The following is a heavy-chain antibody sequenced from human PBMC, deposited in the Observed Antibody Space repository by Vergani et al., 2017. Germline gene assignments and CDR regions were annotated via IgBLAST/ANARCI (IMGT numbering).Heavy chain of an antibody. D-gene: IGHD3-22*01. CDR1: GFSLSTSGVG. CDR3: ARSNYDSSGYYYDY. Sequence: QITLKESGPTLVKPTQTLTLTCTFSGFSLSTSGVGVGWIRQPPGKALGWLASIYWDDDKRYSPSLKSRLTITKDTSKSQVVLTMTNMDTVATATYYCARSNYDSSGYYYDYWGQGTLVTVSS. J-gene: IGHJ4*02. CDR2: IYWDDDK. V-gene: IGHV2-5*02.